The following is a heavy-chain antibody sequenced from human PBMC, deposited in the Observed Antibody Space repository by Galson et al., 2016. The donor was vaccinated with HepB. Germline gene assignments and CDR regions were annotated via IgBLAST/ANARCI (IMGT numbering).Heavy chain of an antibody. J-gene: IGHJ4*02. V-gene: IGHV2-70*04. D-gene: IGHD3-22*01. Sequence: PALVKPTQTLTLTCTFSGFSLTTREMRVNWFRQPPGKALEWLARIDWDDEKFYRTSLKTRLTISKDTSKNQVVFTMTNMDPVDTATYYCARCDSSGYYYAYWGQGTLVTVSS. CDR2: IDWDDEK. CDR3: ARCDSSGYYYAY. CDR1: GFSLTTREMR.